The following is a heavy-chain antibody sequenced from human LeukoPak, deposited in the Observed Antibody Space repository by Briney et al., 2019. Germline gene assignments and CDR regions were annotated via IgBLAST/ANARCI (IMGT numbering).Heavy chain of an antibody. CDR1: GLTFRNYR. J-gene: IGHJ4*02. D-gene: IGHD3-22*01. Sequence: GGSLSLSCAASGLTFRNYRMDWVRQAPGEGLEWVSGISGSGDNTYYADSVKGRFTICRDNSKNTLYVQVNSLGTEDTAAYYCAKGSYCDSSGSFYFDFWGQGTLVTVSS. CDR2: ISGSGDNT. V-gene: IGHV3-23*01. CDR3: AKGSYCDSSGSFYFDF.